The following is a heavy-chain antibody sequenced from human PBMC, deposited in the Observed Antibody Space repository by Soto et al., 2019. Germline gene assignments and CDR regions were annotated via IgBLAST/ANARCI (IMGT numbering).Heavy chain of an antibody. CDR1: GYTFTSYA. CDR3: ARDVTMVRGVKGPLDV. V-gene: IGHV1-3*01. CDR2: INAGNGNT. Sequence: QVQLVQSGAEVKKPGASVKVSCKASGYTFTSYAMHWVRQAPGQRLEWMGWINAGNGNTKYSQKFQGRVTITRDTSASTAYMELRSLRSEDTAVYYCARDVTMVRGVKGPLDVWGKGTTVTVSS. D-gene: IGHD3-10*01. J-gene: IGHJ6*04.